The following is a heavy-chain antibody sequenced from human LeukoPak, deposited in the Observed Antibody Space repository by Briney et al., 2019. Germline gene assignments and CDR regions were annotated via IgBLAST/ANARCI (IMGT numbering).Heavy chain of an antibody. D-gene: IGHD7-27*01. V-gene: IGHV4-4*07. J-gene: IGHJ4*02. CDR2: YASGTT. CDR1: GASLTIYY. Sequence: SETLSLTCSVSGASLTIYYWNWIRQPDGKGLEWIGRYASGTTTHNPSLKSQFTMSIDTPKNQGSLKLTSVTAADTAVYYCATGDHSFDNWGQGTLVTVTP. CDR3: ATGDHSFDN.